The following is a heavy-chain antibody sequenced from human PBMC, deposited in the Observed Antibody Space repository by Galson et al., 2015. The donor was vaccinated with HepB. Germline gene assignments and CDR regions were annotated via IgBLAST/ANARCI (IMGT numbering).Heavy chain of an antibody. D-gene: IGHD6-6*01. CDR1: GFSLSTSGVG. Sequence: PALVKPTQTLTLTCTFSGFSLSTSGVGVGWIRQPPGKALEWLALIYWDDDKRYSPSLKSRLTITKDTSKNQVVLTMTNMDPVDTATYYCAHRHLEGWQLVERGGGWFDPWGQGTLVTVSS. CDR2: IYWDDDK. V-gene: IGHV2-5*02. CDR3: AHRHLEGWQLVERGGGWFDP. J-gene: IGHJ5*02.